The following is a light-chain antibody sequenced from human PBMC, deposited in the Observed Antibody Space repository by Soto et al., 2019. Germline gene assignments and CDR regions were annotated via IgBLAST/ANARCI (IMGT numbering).Light chain of an antibody. V-gene: IGLV1-40*01. Sequence: QAVVTQPPSVSGAPGQRVTISCTGSSSNIGAGYDVHWYQQLPGTAPKLLIYGNSNRPSGVPDRFSGSKSGTSASLAITGLQAEHEADYYCQSYDSSLSVWVFGGGTTLTVL. CDR2: GNS. CDR3: QSYDSSLSVWV. CDR1: SSNIGAGYD. J-gene: IGLJ3*02.